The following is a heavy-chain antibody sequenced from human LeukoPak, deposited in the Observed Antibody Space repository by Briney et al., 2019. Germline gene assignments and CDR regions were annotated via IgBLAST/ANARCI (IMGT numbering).Heavy chain of an antibody. J-gene: IGHJ4*02. CDR1: GYSFTSYW. CDR2: IYPGDSDT. D-gene: IGHD2-8*02. V-gene: IGHV5-51*01. CDR3: ARAPGSTGWRQFDY. Sequence: LGESPKISLKGSGYSFTSYWVAWVRQMPGKGLEWMGYIYPGDSDTRYSPSFQGQVHISVDKSISTAFLQWSSLKASDTAMYYCARAPGSTGWRQFDYWGQGALVTVSS.